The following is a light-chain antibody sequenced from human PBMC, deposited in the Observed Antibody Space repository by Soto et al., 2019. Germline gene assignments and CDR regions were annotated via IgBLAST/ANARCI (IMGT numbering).Light chain of an antibody. Sequence: QSVLTQPPSVSRAPGQRVTISCTATRSNILSDYGVHWYRQVPGTAPKLLIFGNSNRPSGVPDRFSGSNSGTSASRAITGLQTEDEANYYCQSYDRSLSGYVFGTGTKLTVL. CDR3: QSYDRSLSGYV. CDR2: GNS. J-gene: IGLJ1*01. V-gene: IGLV1-40*01. CDR1: RSNILSDYG.